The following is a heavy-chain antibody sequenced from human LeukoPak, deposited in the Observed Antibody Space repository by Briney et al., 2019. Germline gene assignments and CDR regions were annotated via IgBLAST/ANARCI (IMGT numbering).Heavy chain of an antibody. J-gene: IGHJ4*02. Sequence: SQTLSLTCTVSGGSISSGSYYWSWIRQPPGKGLEWIGYIYYSGSTNYNPSLKSRVTISVDTSKNQFSLKLSSVTAADTAVYYCASGLMTTVSHWGQGTLVTVSS. D-gene: IGHD4-11*01. V-gene: IGHV4-61*01. CDR2: IYYSGST. CDR1: GGSISSGSYY. CDR3: ASGLMTTVSH.